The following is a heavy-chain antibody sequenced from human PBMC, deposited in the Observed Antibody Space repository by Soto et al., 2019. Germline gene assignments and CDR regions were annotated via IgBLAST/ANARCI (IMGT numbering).Heavy chain of an antibody. CDR1: GGSFGTNY. J-gene: IGHJ5*02. CDR3: ATDSAGRGPYDP. CDR2: TYHTGST. Sequence: SETLSLTCTISGGSFGTNYWSWIRQAPGKGLEWIGYTYHTGSTKYNPSLKSRATISVDTSKNQFSLTLNSAAAADTAVYYCATDSAGRGPYDPWGQGILVTVSS. V-gene: IGHV4-59*13. D-gene: IGHD3-10*01.